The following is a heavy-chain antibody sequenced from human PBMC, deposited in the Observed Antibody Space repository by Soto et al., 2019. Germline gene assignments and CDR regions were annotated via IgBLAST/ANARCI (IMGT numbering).Heavy chain of an antibody. V-gene: IGHV5-51*01. Sequence: PGESLKISCNASGYNFVTYWIGWVRQMPGKGLEWMGIVYPGDSATRYSPSFQGQVTISADKSINTAYLQWSSLKASDTGIYYCARRVAVAGSAWWFDPWGQGTQVTVSS. CDR1: GYNFVTYW. CDR3: ARRVAVAGSAWWFDP. J-gene: IGHJ5*02. D-gene: IGHD6-19*01. CDR2: VYPGDSAT.